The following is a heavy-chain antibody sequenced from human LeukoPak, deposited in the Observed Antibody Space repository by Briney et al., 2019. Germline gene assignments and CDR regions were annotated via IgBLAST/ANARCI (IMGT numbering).Heavy chain of an antibody. V-gene: IGHV3-21*01. CDR2: ISSSSSYI. D-gene: IGHD3-9*01. CDR3: AKGRWGLTINNFDI. CDR1: GFTFSSYS. J-gene: IGHJ3*02. Sequence: PGGSLRLSCAASGFTFSSYSMNWVRQAPGKGLEWVSSISSSSSYIYYADSVKGRFTISRDNAKNSLYLQMNSLRAEDTVVYYCAKGRWGLTINNFDIWGQGRMVTVSS.